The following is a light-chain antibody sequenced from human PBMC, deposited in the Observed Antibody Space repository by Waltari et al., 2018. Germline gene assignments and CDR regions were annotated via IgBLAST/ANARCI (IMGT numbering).Light chain of an antibody. Sequence: QSALTQPASVSGSPGQSITISCTGTSTDVDSYNYVSWYQQPPGKAPKLIIYEVTDRPPGVSNRFSGSKSGNTASLTISGLQAEDEADYYCSSYTLSSNLEVFGGGTKLTVL. CDR2: EVT. CDR1: STDVDSYNY. J-gene: IGLJ2*01. V-gene: IGLV2-14*01. CDR3: SSYTLSSNLEV.